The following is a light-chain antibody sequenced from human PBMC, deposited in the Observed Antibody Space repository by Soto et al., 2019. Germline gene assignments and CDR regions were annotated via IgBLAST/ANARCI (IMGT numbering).Light chain of an antibody. Sequence: EIVMTQSPASLSVSPGETATLSCRASQSIGNSLAWYQQKPGQAPSLLIYGASTRATGIPARFSGSGSGTEFTLTISSLQSEDSALYYCQQYNNWPLRTFGQGTKLEIK. J-gene: IGKJ2*01. CDR2: GAS. V-gene: IGKV3-15*01. CDR3: QQYNNWPLRT. CDR1: QSIGNS.